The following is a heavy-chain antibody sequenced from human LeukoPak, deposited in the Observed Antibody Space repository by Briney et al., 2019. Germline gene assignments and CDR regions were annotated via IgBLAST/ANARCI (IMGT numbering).Heavy chain of an antibody. Sequence: ASVNVSCKASGYSFTGDYMHWVRQAPGQGLEWMGWINPNSGGTNYAQKFQGRVTMTRDTSISTAYMELSRLRSDDTAVCYCAKSPPHSGSYGTNWFDPWGQGTLVTVSS. J-gene: IGHJ5*02. CDR1: GYSFTGDY. CDR3: AKSPPHSGSYGTNWFDP. V-gene: IGHV1-2*02. D-gene: IGHD1-26*01. CDR2: INPNSGGT.